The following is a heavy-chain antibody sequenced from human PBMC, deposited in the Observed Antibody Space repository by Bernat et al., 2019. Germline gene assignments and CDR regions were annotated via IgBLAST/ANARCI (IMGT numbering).Heavy chain of an antibody. V-gene: IGHV4-39*01. CDR1: GGSISSSSYY. D-gene: IGHD4-11*01. Sequence: QLQLQESGPGLVKPSETLSLTCTVSGGSISSSSYYWGWIRQPPGKGLEWIGNIYYSGSTYYNPSLKSRVTISVDTSKNQFSLKLSSVTATDTAVFYCARRAVTYFDSWGQGTLVTVSS. CDR3: ARRAVTYFDS. J-gene: IGHJ4*02. CDR2: IYYSGST.